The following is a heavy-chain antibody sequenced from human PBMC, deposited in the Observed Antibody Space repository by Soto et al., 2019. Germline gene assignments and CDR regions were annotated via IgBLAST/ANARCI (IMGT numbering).Heavy chain of an antibody. CDR1: GGSFSGYY. CDR2: INHSGST. Sequence: SETLSLTCAVYGGSFSGYYWSWIRQPPGKGLEWIGEINHSGSTNYNPSLKSRVTISVDTSKNQFSLKLSSVTAADTAVYYCARGSEMATIRVFFWFDPWGQGTLDTVSS. D-gene: IGHD5-12*01. V-gene: IGHV4-34*01. CDR3: ARGSEMATIRVFFWFDP. J-gene: IGHJ5*02.